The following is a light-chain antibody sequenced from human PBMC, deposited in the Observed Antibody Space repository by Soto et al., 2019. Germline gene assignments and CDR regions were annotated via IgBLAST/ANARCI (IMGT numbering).Light chain of an antibody. CDR1: SSNIGAGYD. CDR2: GNS. Sequence: QSVRTQPPSVSGAPGQRVTISCTGSSSNIGAGYDVHWYQQLPGTAPKLLIYGNSNRPSGVPDRFSGSKSGTSASLAITGLQAEDEADYYCQSYDSSLSGSVFGGGTKL. CDR3: QSYDSSLSGSV. V-gene: IGLV1-40*01. J-gene: IGLJ3*02.